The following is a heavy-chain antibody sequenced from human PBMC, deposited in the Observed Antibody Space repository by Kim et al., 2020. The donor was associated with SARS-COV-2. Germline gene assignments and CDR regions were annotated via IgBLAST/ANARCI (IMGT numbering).Heavy chain of an antibody. D-gene: IGHD5-18*01. CDR3: ASWDTAIPFDY. V-gene: IGHV1-2*02. J-gene: IGHJ4*02. Sequence: TNHAQKLQGRVTMTRDTSISTAYMELSRLRSDDTAVYYCASWDTAIPFDYWGQGTLVTVSS. CDR2: T.